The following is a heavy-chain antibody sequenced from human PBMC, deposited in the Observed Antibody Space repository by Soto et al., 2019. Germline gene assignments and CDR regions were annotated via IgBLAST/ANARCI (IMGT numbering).Heavy chain of an antibody. Sequence: PWGSLRLSCAVSGFTFDDNAMHWVRQAPEKGLEWVSGINWKSDIGYADSVKGRFTISRDNAENSLYLQMNSLRAEVTALYYCAISQDRGGRTTFIYWGQGTQVTVSS. CDR1: GFTFDDNA. D-gene: IGHD3-16*01. V-gene: IGHV3-9*01. CDR3: AISQDRGGRTTFIY. CDR2: INWKSDI. J-gene: IGHJ4*02.